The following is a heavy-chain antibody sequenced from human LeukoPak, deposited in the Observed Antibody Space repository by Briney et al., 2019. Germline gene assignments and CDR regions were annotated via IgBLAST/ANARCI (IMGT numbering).Heavy chain of an antibody. CDR2: ISWKSDRI. J-gene: IGHJ6*03. Sequence: PGGSLRLSCAASGFTFDDYAMHWVRQAPGKGLEWVSGISWKSDRIGYADSVKGRFTISRDNAKNSLYLQMNSLRAEDTALDYCAKSGIIQGYYFYYMDVWGKGTTVTISS. CDR3: AKSGIIQGYYFYYMDV. CDR1: GFTFDDYA. D-gene: IGHD5-18*01. V-gene: IGHV3-9*01.